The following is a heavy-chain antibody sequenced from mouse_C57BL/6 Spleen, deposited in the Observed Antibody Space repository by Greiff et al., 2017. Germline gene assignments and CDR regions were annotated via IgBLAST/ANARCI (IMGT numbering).Heavy chain of an antibody. V-gene: IGHV1-18*01. Sequence: VQLKESGPELVKPGASVKIPCKASGYTFTDYNMDWVKQSHGKSLEWIGDINPNNGGTIYNQKFKGKATLTVDKSSSTAYMELRSLTSEDTAVYYCARLSLYGSSQAWFAYWGQGTLVTVSA. CDR2: INPNNGGT. D-gene: IGHD1-1*01. J-gene: IGHJ3*01. CDR1: GYTFTDYN. CDR3: ARLSLYGSSQAWFAY.